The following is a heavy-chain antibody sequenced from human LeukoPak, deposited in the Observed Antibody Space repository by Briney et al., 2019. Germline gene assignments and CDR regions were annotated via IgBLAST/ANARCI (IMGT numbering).Heavy chain of an antibody. V-gene: IGHV4-59*01. CDR1: GGSISSYY. Sequence: SETLSLTCTVSGGSISSYYWSWIRQPPGKGLEWIGYIYYSGSTNYNPSPKSRVTISVDTSKNQFSLKLSSVTAADTAVYYCARDSGLVEGIAEQNWFDPWGQGTLVTVSS. CDR2: IYYSGST. J-gene: IGHJ5*02. CDR3: ARDSGLVEGIAEQNWFDP. D-gene: IGHD6-13*01.